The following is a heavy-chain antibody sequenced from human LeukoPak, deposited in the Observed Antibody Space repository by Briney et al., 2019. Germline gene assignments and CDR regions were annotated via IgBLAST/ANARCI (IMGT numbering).Heavy chain of an antibody. Sequence: XLXCAASXLTXSSXGMHWVRQAPGXGLEWVAFIRYDGSNKYYADFVKGRFTISRDNSKNTVYLQMNSLRAEDTAVYYCAKDRVNFDYWGRGTLVTVSS. J-gene: IGHJ4*02. CDR1: XLTXSSXG. CDR3: AKDRVNFDY. V-gene: IGHV3-30*02. D-gene: IGHD2-21*01. CDR2: IRYDGSNK.